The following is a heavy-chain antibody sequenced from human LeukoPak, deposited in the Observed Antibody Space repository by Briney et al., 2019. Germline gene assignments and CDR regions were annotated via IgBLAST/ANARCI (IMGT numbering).Heavy chain of an antibody. D-gene: IGHD1-1*01. CDR2: IYYSGST. CDR1: GGSISSYY. V-gene: IGHV4-59*12. J-gene: IGHJ4*02. Sequence: PSETLSLTCTVSGGSISSYYWSWIRQPPGKGLEWIGYIYYSGSTNYNPSLKSRVTISVDTSKNQFSLKLSSVTAADTAVYYCARAPNWKHFDYWGQGTLVTVSS. CDR3: ARAPNWKHFDY.